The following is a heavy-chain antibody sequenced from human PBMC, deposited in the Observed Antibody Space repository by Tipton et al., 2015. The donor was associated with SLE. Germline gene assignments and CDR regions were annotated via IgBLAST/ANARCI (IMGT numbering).Heavy chain of an antibody. CDR1: GFSIRSGYY. CDR3: ARHDYDDNGYYMHYFDY. CDR2: IYQSGNS. V-gene: IGHV4-38-2*01. D-gene: IGHD3-22*01. J-gene: IGHJ4*02. Sequence: TLSLSCDVSGFSIRSGYYWGWIRQSPGKGLEWIGSIYQSGNSYYNPSLKSRITMSIDTFKNQFILRLNSVTAADTAVYYCARHDYDDNGYYMHYFDYWGPGTLVTVSS.